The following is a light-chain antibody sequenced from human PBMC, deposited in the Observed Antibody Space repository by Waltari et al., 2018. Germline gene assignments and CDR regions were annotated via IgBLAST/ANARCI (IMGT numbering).Light chain of an antibody. V-gene: IGKV3-20*01. J-gene: IGKJ1*01. Sequence: ELVLTQSPGTLSLSPGDRATLSCRASQSVSSTYFAWYQRKPGQAPRLLIYGTSSRATGIPDRFSGSGSGTDFTLTISRLEPEDFAVYYCQQYDNSLPWTFGQGTKVEIK. CDR3: QQYDNSLPWT. CDR1: QSVSSTY. CDR2: GTS.